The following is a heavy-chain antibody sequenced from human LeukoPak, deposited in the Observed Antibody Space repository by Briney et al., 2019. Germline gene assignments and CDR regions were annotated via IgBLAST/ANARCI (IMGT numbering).Heavy chain of an antibody. J-gene: IGHJ3*02. CDR1: GFTFSSYW. CDR3: ARVQGYYDGSRTLHI. V-gene: IGHV3-74*01. CDR2: INSDGTIT. Sequence: GGSLRPSCAASGFTFSSYWMHWVRQAPGKGLVWVSRINSDGTITTYADSVKGRFTISRDNAKNTLYLKMDSLRAEDTSVYYWARVQGYYDGSRTLHIWGQGTMVTVSS. D-gene: IGHD3-22*01.